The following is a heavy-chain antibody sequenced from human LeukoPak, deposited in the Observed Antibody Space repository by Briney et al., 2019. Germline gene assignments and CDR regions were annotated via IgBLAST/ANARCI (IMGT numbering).Heavy chain of an antibody. J-gene: IGHJ4*02. CDR2: INHSGST. V-gene: IGHV4-34*01. CDR3: ARGVYDILTGYNS. D-gene: IGHD3-9*01. Sequence: SETLPLTCAVYGGSFSGYYWSWIRQPPGKGLEWIGEINHSGSTNYNPSLKSRVTISVDTSKNQFSLKLSSVTAADTAVYYCARGVYDILTGYNSWGQGTLVTVSS. CDR1: GGSFSGYY.